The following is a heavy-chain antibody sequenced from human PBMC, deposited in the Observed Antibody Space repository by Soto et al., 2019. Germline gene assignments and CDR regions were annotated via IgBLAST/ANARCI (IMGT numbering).Heavy chain of an antibody. D-gene: IGHD6-19*01. V-gene: IGHV4-34*01. J-gene: IGHJ6*02. CDR1: GGSFSGYY. CDR3: ARFPVAGYYYDGRDV. CDR2: INHSGST. Sequence: QVQLQQWGAGLLKPSATLSLTCAVYGGSFSGYYWSWIRQPPGKGLEWIGEINHSGSTNYNPSRKRRVTISVDTSKNQFSLKLSSVTAADTAVYYCARFPVAGYYYDGRDVWGQGTTVTVSS.